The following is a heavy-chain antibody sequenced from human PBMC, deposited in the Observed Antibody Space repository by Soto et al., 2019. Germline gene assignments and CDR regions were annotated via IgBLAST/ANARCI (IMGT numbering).Heavy chain of an antibody. CDR2: IYNSRST. CDR1: GGSICSGGYY. J-gene: IGHJ4*02. CDR3: ARRYGSCFDY. D-gene: IGHD1-26*01. V-gene: IGHV4-31*03. Sequence: SLILSLTCTVSGGSICSGGYYWRLIRQQPGKGLVSIGYIYNSRSTNYKPSLKNRVTISVDTSKNQLSLKMCSVTVADTAGYYWARRYGSCFDYWGQGTLVTGSS.